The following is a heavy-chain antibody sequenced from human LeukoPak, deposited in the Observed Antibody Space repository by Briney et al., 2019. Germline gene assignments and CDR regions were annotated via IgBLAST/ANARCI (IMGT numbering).Heavy chain of an antibody. CDR2: INHSGST. V-gene: IGHV4-34*01. J-gene: IGHJ5*02. CDR1: GGSFSGYY. CDR3: ARDLTMVRGLAGFDP. Sequence: SETLSLTCAVHGGSFSGYYWSWIRQPPGKGLEWIGEINHSGSTNYNPSLKSRVTISVGTSKNQFSLKLSSVTAADTAVYYCARDLTMVRGLAGFDPWGQGTLVTVSS. D-gene: IGHD3-10*01.